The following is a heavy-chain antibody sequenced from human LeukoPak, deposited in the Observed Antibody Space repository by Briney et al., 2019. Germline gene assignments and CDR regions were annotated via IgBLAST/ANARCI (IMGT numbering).Heavy chain of an antibody. V-gene: IGHV3-23*01. CDR3: ARGATPDY. CDR1: GFTFSSYG. J-gene: IGHJ4*02. CDR2: TSGSGSSP. Sequence: GGSLRLSCAASGFTFSSYGMNWVRQAPGKGLEWVSATSGSGSSPNYSDSVKGRFTISRDNSKNTLYLQMNSLRDEDTAVYYCARGATPDYWGQGTLVTVSS.